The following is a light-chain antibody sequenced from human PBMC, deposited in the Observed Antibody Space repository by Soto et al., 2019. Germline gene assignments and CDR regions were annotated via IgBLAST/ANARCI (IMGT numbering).Light chain of an antibody. CDR1: NIKSKS. J-gene: IGLJ2*01. CDR2: DDS. CDR3: QVWDTGNDHVV. V-gene: IGLV3-21*02. Sequence: SYELTQPPSVSVAPGQTARITGGGNNIKSKSVHWYQQRPGQAPVLVVHDDSDRPSGIPERFSGSNSENTATLIITRVEAGDEADYYCQVWDTGNDHVVFGGGTKLTVL.